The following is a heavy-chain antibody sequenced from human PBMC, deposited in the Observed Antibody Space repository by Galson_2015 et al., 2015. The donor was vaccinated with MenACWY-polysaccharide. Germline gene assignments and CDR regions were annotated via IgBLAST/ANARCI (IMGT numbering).Heavy chain of an antibody. J-gene: IGHJ4*02. Sequence: ETLSLTCTVSGGSISSYYWSWIRQPAGKGLEWIGRIYTSGSTNYNPSLKSRVTMSVDTSKNQFSLKLSSVTAADTAVYYCARVGGRPGDYFFDYWGQGTLVTVSS. CDR2: IYTSGST. CDR3: ARVGGRPGDYFFDY. D-gene: IGHD4-17*01. CDR1: GGSISSYY. V-gene: IGHV4-4*07.